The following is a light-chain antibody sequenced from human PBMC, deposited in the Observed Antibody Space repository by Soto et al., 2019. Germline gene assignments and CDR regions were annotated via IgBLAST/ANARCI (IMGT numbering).Light chain of an antibody. V-gene: IGKV1-5*01. Sequence: DIQMTQSPSTLSASVGNRVTITCRASQSISNYLVWYQQKPGKAPKLLIYDASSLDSGVPSRFSGSGSGTEFTLTISSLQPDDFATYYCQQYNGFSVTFGGGTKVENK. CDR3: QQYNGFSVT. CDR2: DAS. J-gene: IGKJ4*01. CDR1: QSISNY.